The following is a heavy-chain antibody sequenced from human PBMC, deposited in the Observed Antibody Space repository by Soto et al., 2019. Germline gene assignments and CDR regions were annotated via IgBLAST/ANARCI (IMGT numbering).Heavy chain of an antibody. CDR3: ARVWTRSGYSTTTTHFDY. Sequence: QVQLVQSGAEVKKPGASVKVSCKASGYTFTSYYMHWVRQAPGQGLEWMGIINPSGGSTSYAQKFQGRVTMTRDTSTSTVYMELSSRRSEDTAVYYCARVWTRSGYSTTTTHFDYWGQGTLVTVSS. CDR2: INPSGGST. J-gene: IGHJ4*02. D-gene: IGHD3-22*01. CDR1: GYTFTSYY. V-gene: IGHV1-46*01.